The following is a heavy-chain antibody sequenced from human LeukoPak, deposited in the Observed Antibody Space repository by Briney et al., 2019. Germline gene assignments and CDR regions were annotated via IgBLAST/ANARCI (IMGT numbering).Heavy chain of an antibody. CDR1: GFTFNSYA. CDR3: AVLGDPR. Sequence: GGSLRLSCAASGFTFNSYAISWVRQAPGKGLEWVSTIGDSGGSTYYVDSVKGRFNISRDNSKNTLYLQMNSLRAEDTAIYYCAVLGDPRWVQGTQVSVSS. CDR2: IGDSGGST. J-gene: IGHJ4*02. V-gene: IGHV3-23*01. D-gene: IGHD3-16*01.